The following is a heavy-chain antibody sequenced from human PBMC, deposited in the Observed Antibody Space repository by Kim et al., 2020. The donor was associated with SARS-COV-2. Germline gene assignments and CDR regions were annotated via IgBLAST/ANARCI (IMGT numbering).Heavy chain of an antibody. CDR1: GYSFTSYW. J-gene: IGHJ3*02. Sequence: GESLKISCKGSGYSFTSYWISWVRQMPGKGLEWMGRIDPSDSYTNYSPSFQGHVTISADKSISTAYLQWSSLKASDTAMYYCARHREGYSSSWDPHDAFDIWGQGTMVTVSS. V-gene: IGHV5-10-1*01. CDR2: IDPSDSYT. CDR3: ARHREGYSSSWDPHDAFDI. D-gene: IGHD6-13*01.